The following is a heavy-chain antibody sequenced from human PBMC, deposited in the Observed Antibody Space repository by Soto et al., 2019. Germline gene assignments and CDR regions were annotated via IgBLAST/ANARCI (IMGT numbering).Heavy chain of an antibody. CDR3: ARHPFDWYSYFQR. V-gene: IGHV4-39*01. J-gene: IGHJ1*01. Sequence: SETLSLTCTVSGGSISSSSYYWGWIRQPPGKGLEWIGSIYYSGSTYYNPSLKSRVTISVDTSKNQFSLKLSSVTAADTAVYYCARHPFDWYSYFQRWGQGTLVTVSS. D-gene: IGHD3-9*01. CDR1: GGSISSSSYY. CDR2: IYYSGST.